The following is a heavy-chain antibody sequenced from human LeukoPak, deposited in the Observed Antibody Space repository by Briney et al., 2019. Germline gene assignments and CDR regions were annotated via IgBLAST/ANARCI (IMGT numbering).Heavy chain of an antibody. Sequence: GGSLRLSCAASGFTFDDYAMHWVRQAPGKGLEWVSGISWKSGSIGYADSVKGRFTISRDNAKNSLYLQMNSLRAEDTALYYCAKVYDSSGDDAFDIWGQGTMVTVSS. CDR2: ISWKSGSI. D-gene: IGHD3-22*01. CDR3: AKVYDSSGDDAFDI. CDR1: GFTFDDYA. J-gene: IGHJ3*02. V-gene: IGHV3-9*01.